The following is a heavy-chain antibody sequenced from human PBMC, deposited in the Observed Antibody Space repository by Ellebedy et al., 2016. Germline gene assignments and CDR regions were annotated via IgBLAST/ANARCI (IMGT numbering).Heavy chain of an antibody. CDR3: ASTSSYVFWSGYPHYFDY. Sequence: GSLRLSCAASGFSFSSYSMNWVRQAPGKGLEWIGEINHSGSTNYNPSLKSRVTISVDTSKNQFSLKLSSVTAADTAVYYCASTSSYVFWSGYPHYFDYWGQGTLVTVSS. CDR1: GFSFSSYS. J-gene: IGHJ4*02. D-gene: IGHD3-3*01. V-gene: IGHV4-34*01. CDR2: INHSGST.